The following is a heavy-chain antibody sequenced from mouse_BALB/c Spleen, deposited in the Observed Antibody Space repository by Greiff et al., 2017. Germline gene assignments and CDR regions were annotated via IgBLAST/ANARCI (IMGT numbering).Heavy chain of an antibody. Sequence: QVHVKQSGAELAKPGASVKMSCKASGYTFTSYWMHWVKQRPGQGLEWIGYINPSTGYTEYNQKFKDKATLTADKSSSTAYMQLSSLTSEDSAVYDCAKPLCCGSSDWYFDVWGAGTTVTVSS. CDR1: GYTFTSYW. V-gene: IGHV1-7*01. J-gene: IGHJ1*01. D-gene: IGHD1-1*01. CDR3: AKPLCCGSSDWYFDV. CDR2: INPSTGYT.